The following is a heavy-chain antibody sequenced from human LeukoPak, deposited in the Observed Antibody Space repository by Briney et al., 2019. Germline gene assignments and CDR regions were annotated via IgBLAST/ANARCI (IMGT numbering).Heavy chain of an antibody. CDR3: ARGDRVGSSGYYFDN. CDR2: FYYSGST. CDR1: GGSVSSGRYY. J-gene: IGHJ4*02. D-gene: IGHD3-10*01. V-gene: IGHV4-61*01. Sequence: SSQTLSLTCTLSGGSVSSGRYYWSWLRRPPGKGLDWFGYFYYSGSTVYIPSLRSRVTMSVDTSNNHFFLKLSSVTGAGTAVYYCARGDRVGSSGYYFDNWGQGTLVTVSS.